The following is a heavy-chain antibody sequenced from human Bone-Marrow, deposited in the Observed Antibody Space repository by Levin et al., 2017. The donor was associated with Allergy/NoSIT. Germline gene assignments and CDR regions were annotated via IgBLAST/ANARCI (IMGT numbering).Heavy chain of an antibody. V-gene: IGHV1-3*01. CDR1: GFTFSNYA. CDR3: ATTANSDDNNGNYDYFDY. CDR2: INADNGDT. J-gene: IGHJ4*02. Sequence: EASVKVSCKTSGFTFSNYAIHWVRQAPGQRPEWMGWINADNGDTKSSQNFGRRLTITWDTSATTTYMELSSLRSEDTAVYYCATTANSDDNNGNYDYFDYWGQGALVSVSS. D-gene: IGHD3-22*01.